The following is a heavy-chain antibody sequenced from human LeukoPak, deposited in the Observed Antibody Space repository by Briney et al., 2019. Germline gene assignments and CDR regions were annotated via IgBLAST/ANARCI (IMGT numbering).Heavy chain of an antibody. Sequence: GGSLRLSCAASGFTFSDYYMNWIRQAPGKGLEWVSYISSSSSIIYYADSVRDRFTISRDNAKNSLYLQMNSLKAEDTAVYYCARGGDYDILTGYSHFDYWGQGTLVTVSS. V-gene: IGHV3-11*04. J-gene: IGHJ4*02. CDR1: GFTFSDYY. D-gene: IGHD3-9*01. CDR3: ARGGDYDILTGYSHFDY. CDR2: ISSSSSII.